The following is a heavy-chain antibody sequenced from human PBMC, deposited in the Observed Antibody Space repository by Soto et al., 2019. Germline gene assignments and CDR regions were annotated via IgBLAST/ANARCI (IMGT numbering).Heavy chain of an antibody. D-gene: IGHD3-22*01. Sequence: ASVKVSCKASGYTFTSYGISWVRQAPGQGLEWMGWISAYNGNTNYAQKLQGRVTMTTDTSTSTAYMELRSLRSDDTAVYYCARVAYYYDSSGHFYYGMDVWDQGTTVTVSS. CDR1: GYTFTSYG. V-gene: IGHV1-18*01. CDR2: ISAYNGNT. CDR3: ARVAYYYDSSGHFYYGMDV. J-gene: IGHJ6*02.